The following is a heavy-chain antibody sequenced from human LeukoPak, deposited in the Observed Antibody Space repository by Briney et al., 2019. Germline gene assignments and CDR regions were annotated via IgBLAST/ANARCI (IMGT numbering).Heavy chain of an antibody. J-gene: IGHJ5*02. CDR2: ISSSSSYI. CDR3: AREYYDFWSGYPNWFDP. Sequence: GGSLRLSCAASGFTFSSYSMNLVRQAPGKGLEWVSSISSSSSYIYYADSVKGRFTISRDNAKNSLYLQMNSLRAEDTAVYYCAREYYDFWSGYPNWFDPWGQGTLVTVSS. CDR1: GFTFSSYS. D-gene: IGHD3-3*01. V-gene: IGHV3-21*01.